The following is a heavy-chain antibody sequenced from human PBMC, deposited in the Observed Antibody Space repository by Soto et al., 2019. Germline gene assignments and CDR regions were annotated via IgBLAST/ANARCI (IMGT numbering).Heavy chain of an antibody. Sequence: GGSLRLSCAVSGIPFDAYAMSWVRQARGKGLEWVSLISGSGGRTHYADSVKGRFTISRDNSKNTLYLQMNGLRADDTAVYYCAKLDFGTLYYGMDVWGQGTTVTVSS. CDR2: ISGSGGRT. J-gene: IGHJ6*02. D-gene: IGHD3-10*01. CDR1: GIPFDAYA. CDR3: AKLDFGTLYYGMDV. V-gene: IGHV3-23*01.